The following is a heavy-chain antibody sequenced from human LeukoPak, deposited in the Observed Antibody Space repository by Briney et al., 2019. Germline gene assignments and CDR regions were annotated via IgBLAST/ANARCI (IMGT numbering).Heavy chain of an antibody. J-gene: IGHJ4*02. CDR1: GFTFSNYW. Sequence: GGSLRLSCAASGFTFSNYWMTWVRQAPGKGLEWVATIKQDGSEKYYMDSVRGRFAISRDNAKNSLYLQMNSLRAEDTAVYYCAKDPPNLLYSPFDYWGQGTLVTVPS. V-gene: IGHV3-7*03. CDR3: AKDPPNLLYSPFDY. D-gene: IGHD2-21*01. CDR2: IKQDGSEK.